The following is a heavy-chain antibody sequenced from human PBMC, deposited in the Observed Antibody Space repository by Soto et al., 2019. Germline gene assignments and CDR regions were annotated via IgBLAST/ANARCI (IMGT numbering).Heavy chain of an antibody. CDR2: ISSSGSTI. CDR1: GFTFSSYE. V-gene: IGHV3-48*03. J-gene: IGHJ4*02. D-gene: IGHD3-10*01. CDR3: ARGRGLWLVRGVISHYFDY. Sequence: EVQLVESGGGLVQPGGSLRLSCAASGFTFSSYEMNWVRQAPGKGLEWVSYISSSGSTIYYADSVKGRFTISRDNAKNSLYLQMNSLRAEDTAVYYCARGRGLWLVRGVISHYFDYWGQGTLVTVSS.